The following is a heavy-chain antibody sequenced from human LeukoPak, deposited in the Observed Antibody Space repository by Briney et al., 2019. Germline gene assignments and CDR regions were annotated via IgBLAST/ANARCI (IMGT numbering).Heavy chain of an antibody. CDR2: FDPEDGET. Sequence: ASVKVSCKVSGYTLTELSMHWVRQAPGKGLEWMGGFDPEDGETIYAQKFQGRVTMTEDTSTDTAYMELSSLRSEDTAVYYCARAPGIVVVPAARRRNYYYGMDVWGQGTTVTVSS. CDR3: ARAPGIVVVPAARRRNYYYGMDV. V-gene: IGHV1-24*01. D-gene: IGHD2-2*01. CDR1: GYTLTELS. J-gene: IGHJ6*02.